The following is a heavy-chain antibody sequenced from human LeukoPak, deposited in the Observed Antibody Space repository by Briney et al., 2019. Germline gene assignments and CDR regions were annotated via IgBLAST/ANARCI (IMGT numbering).Heavy chain of an antibody. V-gene: IGHV3-21*01. J-gene: IGHJ4*02. D-gene: IGHD3-10*01. CDR2: ISSSSSYI. CDR3: ARDRGGILWFGEFRPENY. CDR1: GFTFSSYG. Sequence: GGSLRLSCAASGFTFSSYGMHWVRQAPGKGLEWVSSISSSSSYIYYADSVKGRFTISTDNAKNSLYLQMNSLRAEDTAVYYCARDRGGILWFGEFRPENYWGQGTLVTVSS.